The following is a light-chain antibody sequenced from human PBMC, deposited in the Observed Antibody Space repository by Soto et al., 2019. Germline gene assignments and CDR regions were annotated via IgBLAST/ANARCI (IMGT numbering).Light chain of an antibody. CDR2: FAS. V-gene: IGKV3-11*01. CDR3: QPRWNWAYG. J-gene: IGKJ2*03. Sequence: EIVLTQSPAALSLSSGERATLSCRASESVNNFLASYQQKPGQAPILLINFASNRATGIPDTFSASVSGTDFSLTIRPLESEVFAVYCWQPRWNWAYGFGVGTKLVI. CDR1: ESVNNF.